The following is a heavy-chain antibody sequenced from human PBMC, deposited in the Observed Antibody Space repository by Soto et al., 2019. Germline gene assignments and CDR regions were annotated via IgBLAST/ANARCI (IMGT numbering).Heavy chain of an antibody. CDR3: ARSWSGSTSGRVDV. V-gene: IGHV3-9*01. CDR1: GFNFDDHV. Sequence: EVQLVESGGGLVNPGRSLRLSCVASGFNFDDHVMNRVRQVPGKGLEWVGHINWNGYSIGYGGSVRGRFTISRDNAQNTLYLQMNSLRPEDTAVYYCARSWSGSTSGRVDVWGQGTTVTVSS. J-gene: IGHJ6*02. D-gene: IGHD3-3*01. CDR2: INWNGYSI.